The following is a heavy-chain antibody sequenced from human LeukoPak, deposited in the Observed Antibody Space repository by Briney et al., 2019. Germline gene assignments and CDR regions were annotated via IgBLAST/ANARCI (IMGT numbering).Heavy chain of an antibody. V-gene: IGHV3-33*01. CDR3: ASARPTSSWTAFDI. CDR2: IWFDGNNK. J-gene: IGHJ3*02. CDR1: GFTFSSYV. D-gene: IGHD6-13*01. Sequence: ARSLRLSCAASGFTFSSYVMHWVRQAPGKGLEWVTIIWFDGNNKYYADSVKGRFTISRDNSKNTLYLQMNSLRAEDTAVYYCASARPTSSWTAFDIWGQGTMVTVSS.